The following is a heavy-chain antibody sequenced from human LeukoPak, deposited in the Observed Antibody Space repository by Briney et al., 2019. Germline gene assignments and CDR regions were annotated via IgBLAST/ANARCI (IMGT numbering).Heavy chain of an antibody. Sequence: GRSLRLSCAASGFTFSSYAMHWVRQAPGKGLEWVAVISYDGSNKYYADSAKGRFTISRDNSKNTLYLQMNSLRAEDTAVYYCARDSGDSSGYPIFDYWGQGTLVTVSS. CDR2: ISYDGSNK. J-gene: IGHJ4*02. CDR3: ARDSGDSSGYPIFDY. V-gene: IGHV3-30-3*01. D-gene: IGHD3-22*01. CDR1: GFTFSSYA.